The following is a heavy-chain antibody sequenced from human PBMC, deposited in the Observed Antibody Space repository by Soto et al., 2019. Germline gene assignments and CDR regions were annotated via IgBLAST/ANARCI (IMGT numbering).Heavy chain of an antibody. Sequence: VQLLESGGGVVQPGRSLRLSCAASGFTFSSYAMHWVRQAPGKGLEWVAVISYDGSNKYYADSVKGRFTISRDNSKNTLYLQMNSLRAEDTAVYYCARVRYYDILTGYSYGMDVWGQGTTVTVSS. D-gene: IGHD3-9*01. V-gene: IGHV3-30-3*01. CDR2: ISYDGSNK. CDR3: ARVRYYDILTGYSYGMDV. J-gene: IGHJ6*02. CDR1: GFTFSSYA.